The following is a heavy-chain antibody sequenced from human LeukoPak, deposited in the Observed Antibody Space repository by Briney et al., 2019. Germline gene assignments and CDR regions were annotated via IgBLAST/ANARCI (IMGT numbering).Heavy chain of an antibody. CDR1: GGSISDYS. Sequence: SETLSLTCTVSGGSISDYSWSWIRQPPGKGLEWIGRIYTSGSTNYNPSLKSRVTISVDTSKNQFSLKLSSVTAADTAVYYCARGLEGVYDFWSGNYYYMDVWGKGTTVTVSS. D-gene: IGHD3-3*01. V-gene: IGHV4-4*08. CDR2: IYTSGST. J-gene: IGHJ6*03. CDR3: ARGLEGVYDFWSGNYYYMDV.